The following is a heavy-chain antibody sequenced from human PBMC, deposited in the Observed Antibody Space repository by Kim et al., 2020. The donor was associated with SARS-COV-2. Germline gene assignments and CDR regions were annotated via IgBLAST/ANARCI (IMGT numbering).Heavy chain of an antibody. J-gene: IGHJ4*02. V-gene: IGHV1-2*04. CDR3: ARRHYDSSGYLAFDY. CDR1: GYTFTGYY. Sequence: ASVKVSCKASGYTFTGYYMHWVRQAPGQGLEWMGWINPNSGGTNYAQKFQGWVTMTRDTSISTAYMELSRLRSDDTAVYYCARRHYDSSGYLAFDYWGQGTLVTVSS. CDR2: INPNSGGT. D-gene: IGHD3-22*01.